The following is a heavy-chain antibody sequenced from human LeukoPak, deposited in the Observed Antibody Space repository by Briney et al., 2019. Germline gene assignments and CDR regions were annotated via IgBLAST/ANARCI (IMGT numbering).Heavy chain of an antibody. CDR2: IIPLFGTI. CDR3: AREYSTSQAFDL. D-gene: IGHD6-6*01. J-gene: IGHJ3*01. CDR1: GGTFHSYV. V-gene: IGHV1-69*05. Sequence: ASVKVSCKVSGGTFHSYVITWVRQAPGQGLEWMGGIIPLFGTIDYAQRFQGRVTITTDESTSTAYMELNSLRSEDTAVYYCAREYSTSQAFDLWGQGTMVIVSS.